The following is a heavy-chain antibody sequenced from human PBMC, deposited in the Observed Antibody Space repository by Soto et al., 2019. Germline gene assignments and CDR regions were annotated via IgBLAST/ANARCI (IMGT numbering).Heavy chain of an antibody. Sequence: QVQLVQSGAEVKKPGSSVKISCKASGGTFRTNAFSWVRQAPGQGLEWMGGIIPIFPTTDYPQKFQGRVTITAYESTTTTYMELSSLRSEDTATYYCAKDKDRQQLGGNYYYIMDVWGQGTTVTVSS. CDR3: AKDKDRQQLGGNYYYIMDV. D-gene: IGHD3-10*01. J-gene: IGHJ6*02. V-gene: IGHV1-69*12. CDR1: GGTFRTNA. CDR2: IIPIFPTT.